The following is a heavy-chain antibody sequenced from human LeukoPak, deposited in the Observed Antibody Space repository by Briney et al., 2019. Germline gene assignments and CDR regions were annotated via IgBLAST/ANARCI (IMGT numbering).Heavy chain of an antibody. J-gene: IGHJ4*02. V-gene: IGHV3-7*01. D-gene: IGHD3-10*01. CDR3: AGARRGYGSGSYFY. CDR1: GFTFSSYW. Sequence: GGSLRLSCAASGFTFSSYWMSWVRQAPGKGLEWVANIKQDGSEKYYVDSVKGRFTISRDNAKNSLYLQMNSLRAEDTAVYYCAGARRGYGSGSYFYWGQGTLVTVSS. CDR2: IKQDGSEK.